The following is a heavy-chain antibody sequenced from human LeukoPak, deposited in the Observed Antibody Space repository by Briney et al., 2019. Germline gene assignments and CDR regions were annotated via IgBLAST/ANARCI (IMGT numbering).Heavy chain of an antibody. Sequence: PSETLSLTCTVSGDSISSSSYYWVWIRQTPGKGLEWIGNISYSGSTYYNPSLKSRVTMSVDTSKKQFSLNLSSVTAADTAVYYCATTPREYSSTWYYFDYWGQGILVTVSS. CDR2: ISYSGST. D-gene: IGHD6-13*01. CDR3: ATTPREYSSTWYYFDY. CDR1: GDSISSSSYY. V-gene: IGHV4-39*07. J-gene: IGHJ4*02.